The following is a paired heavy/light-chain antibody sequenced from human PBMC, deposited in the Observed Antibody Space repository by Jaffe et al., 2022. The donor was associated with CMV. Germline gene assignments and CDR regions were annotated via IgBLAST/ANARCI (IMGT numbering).Heavy chain of an antibody. CDR1: GYTFTGYY. CDR2: LNPSNGAT. J-gene: IGHJ6*02. CDR3: ARDQRRRYDYWSAYYGAGEESYGLDV. V-gene: IGHV1-2*02. D-gene: IGHD3-3*01. Sequence: QVQLVQSGAEVKKPGASVKVSCQASGYTFTGYYINWVRQAPGQGLQWMGWLNPSNGATNYAPNFQGRVTMTRDTSTSTAYMELTRLTFDDTAFYYCARDQRRRYDYWSAYYGAGEESYGLDVWGQGTTVTVTS.
Light chain of an antibody. Sequence: EIVLTQSPGTLSLSPGERATLSCRASQSIRSAYLAWYQQKPGQAPRLLLYDTSNRATGIPDRFIGSGSGTDFTLTISRLEPEDFAVYYCHQCGSSPQTFGQGTKLEIE. CDR1: QSIRSAY. CDR3: HQCGSSPQT. J-gene: IGKJ2*01. CDR2: DTS. V-gene: IGKV3-20*01.